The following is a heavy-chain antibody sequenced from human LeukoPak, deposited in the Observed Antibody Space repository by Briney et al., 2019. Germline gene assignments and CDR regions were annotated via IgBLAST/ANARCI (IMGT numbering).Heavy chain of an antibody. CDR2: IWYDGSNK. J-gene: IGHJ6*02. CDR1: GFTFSSYE. CDR3: ARDTGYSSSWPWGGMDV. D-gene: IGHD6-13*01. Sequence: PGGSLRLSCAASGFTFSSYEMNWVRQAPGKGLEWVAVIWYDGSNKYYADSVKGRFTISRDNSKNTLYLQMNSLRAEDTAVYYCARDTGYSSSWPWGGMDVWGQGTTVTVSS. V-gene: IGHV3-33*08.